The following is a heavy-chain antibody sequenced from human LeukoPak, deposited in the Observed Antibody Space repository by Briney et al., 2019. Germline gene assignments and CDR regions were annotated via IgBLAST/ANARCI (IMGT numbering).Heavy chain of an antibody. CDR1: GGSISSDY. D-gene: IGHD3-22*01. J-gene: IGHJ4*02. Sequence: PSETLSLTCTVSGGSISSDYWSWIWQPAGTGLEWIGLIHISGSPNYNPTLKSRVTMSVDTSKNQFSLKLSSVTAADTAVYYCARDSYYYDSSGYYTSFYCFDYWGQGTLVTVSS. CDR2: IHISGSP. V-gene: IGHV4-4*07. CDR3: ARDSYYYDSSGYYTSFYCFDY.